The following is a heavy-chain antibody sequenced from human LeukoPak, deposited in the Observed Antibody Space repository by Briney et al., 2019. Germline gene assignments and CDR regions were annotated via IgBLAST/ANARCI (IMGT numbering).Heavy chain of an antibody. V-gene: IGHV3-7*01. D-gene: IGHD3-10*01. CDR1: GFTFSTYW. Sequence: GGSLRLSCAASGFTFSTYWMSWVRQAPGKGLEWVANIKQDGSEKYYVDSVKGRFTISRDNAKNSLYLQMNSLRAEDTAVYYCARPYHYGSGSYYACGYWGQGTLVTVSS. CDR3: ARPYHYGSGSYYACGY. J-gene: IGHJ4*02. CDR2: IKQDGSEK.